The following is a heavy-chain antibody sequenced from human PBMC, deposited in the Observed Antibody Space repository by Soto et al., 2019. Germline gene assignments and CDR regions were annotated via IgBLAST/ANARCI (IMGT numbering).Heavy chain of an antibody. J-gene: IGHJ6*02. CDR1: GGSISGYY. CDR3: ARSYDSSPGGLDV. V-gene: IGHV4-59*12. Sequence: SETLSLTCTVSGGSISGYYGSWIRQPPGKGLEWIAYIYYSGSTNYNPSLKSRVTISVDTSKNQFSLKLSAVTAADTAVHYCARSYDSSPGGLDVWGQGTTVTVSS. D-gene: IGHD3-22*01. CDR2: IYYSGST.